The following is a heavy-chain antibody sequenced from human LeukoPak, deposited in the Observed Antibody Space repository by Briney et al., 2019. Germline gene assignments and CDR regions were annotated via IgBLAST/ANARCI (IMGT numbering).Heavy chain of an antibody. CDR2: IYYSGST. V-gene: IGHV4-30-4*08. CDR3: ARGQLAARIFDY. Sequence: SQTLSLTCTVSGGSISSGDYYWRWIRQPPGTGLEWIGYIYYSGSTYYNPSLKSRVTISVDTSKNQFSLKLSSVTAADTAVYYCARGQLAARIFDYWGQGTLVTVSS. D-gene: IGHD6-6*01. J-gene: IGHJ4*02. CDR1: GGSISSGDYY.